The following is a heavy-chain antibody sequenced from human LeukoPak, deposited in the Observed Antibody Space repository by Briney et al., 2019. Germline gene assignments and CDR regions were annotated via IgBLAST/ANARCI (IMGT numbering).Heavy chain of an antibody. V-gene: IGHV4-4*07. CDR2: IYTSGST. Sequence: KPSETLSLTCTVSGGSISSYYWGWIRQPAGKGLEWIGRIYTSGSTNYNPSLKSRVTMSVDTSKNQFSLKLSSVTAADTAVYYCSSLFTSATRHTRYWYFDLWGRGPLVTVSS. J-gene: IGHJ2*01. CDR1: GGSISSYY. D-gene: IGHD2-21*01. CDR3: SSLFTSATRHTRYWYFDL.